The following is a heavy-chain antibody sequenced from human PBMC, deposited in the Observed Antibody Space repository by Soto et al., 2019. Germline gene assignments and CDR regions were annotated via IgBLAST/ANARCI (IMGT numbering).Heavy chain of an antibody. V-gene: IGHV3-7*01. Sequence: EAQLEESGGGLVQPGGSLRLSCVASGFTFSDYRMSWVRQAPGKGPEWVANIKQDGSEKNYKDSVKGRFSISRDNTKNSRFLKMNSLRADDTAVYHCARAGGYDYWSLFDPWGQGILVTVSS. CDR1: GFTFSDYR. D-gene: IGHD3-3*01. CDR3: ARAGGYDYWSLFDP. CDR2: IKQDGSEK. J-gene: IGHJ5*02.